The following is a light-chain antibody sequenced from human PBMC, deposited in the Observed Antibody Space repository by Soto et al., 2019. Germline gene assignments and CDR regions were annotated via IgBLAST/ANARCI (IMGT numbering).Light chain of an antibody. CDR1: QNISSW. CDR2: KTS. V-gene: IGKV1-5*03. Sequence: DIQMTQSPATLPASVGDSVTITCRASQNISSWLAWYQQKPGKAPMLLIYKTSILERGVPSRFCGTGSGTDFTLSISRLQPDDFATYYCQQYKSYFYSFGQGTKLEFK. CDR3: QQYKSYFYS. J-gene: IGKJ2*03.